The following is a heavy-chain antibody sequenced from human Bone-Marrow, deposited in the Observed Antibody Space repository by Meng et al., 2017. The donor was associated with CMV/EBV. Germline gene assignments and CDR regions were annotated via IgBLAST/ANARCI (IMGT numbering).Heavy chain of an antibody. CDR1: GFTFSSYT. V-gene: IGHV3-48*04. CDR3: ARAMIIAARALDV. J-gene: IGHJ4*02. D-gene: IGHD6-25*01. CDR2: ISNSGSAK. Sequence: GESLKISCAASGFTFSSYTMNWVRQAPGKGLEWVSYISNSGSAKYYADSLRGRFTISRDNAKNSLYLQMNSLRADDTAVYYCARAMIIAARALDVWGQGTLVTVSS.